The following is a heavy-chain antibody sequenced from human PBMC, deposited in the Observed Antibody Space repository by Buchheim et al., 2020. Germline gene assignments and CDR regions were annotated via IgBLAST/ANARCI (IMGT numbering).Heavy chain of an antibody. CDR3: ARSPCSSTSCLLEN. D-gene: IGHD2-2*01. V-gene: IGHV3-48*02. J-gene: IGHJ4*02. CDR1: GFTFSTYS. CDR2: ICSNTITI. Sequence: EVQLVESGGGLVQPGESLRLSCAASGFTFSTYSMTWVRQAPGRGLEWVSHICSNTITIYYADSVKGRFTVSRDNAKNSLFLQMNSLRDEDTAVYYCARSPCSSTSCLLENWGQGTL.